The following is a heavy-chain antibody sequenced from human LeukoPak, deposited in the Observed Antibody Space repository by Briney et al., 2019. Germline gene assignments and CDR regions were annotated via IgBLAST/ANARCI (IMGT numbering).Heavy chain of an antibody. CDR3: ARMNTAGWLRD. D-gene: IGHD6-19*01. Sequence: SETLSLTCNVSGDSIRSDSYYWGWVRQPPGKGLEYIGNIFHRGRTYYSPSLQSRVTMSVDTSKNHFSLKVSSVTAADTAIYHCARMNTAGWLRDWGQGILVTVSS. CDR2: IFHRGRT. J-gene: IGHJ4*02. V-gene: IGHV4-39*07. CDR1: GDSIRSDSYY.